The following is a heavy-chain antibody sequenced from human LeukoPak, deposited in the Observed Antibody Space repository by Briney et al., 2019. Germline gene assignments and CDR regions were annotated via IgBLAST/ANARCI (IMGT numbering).Heavy chain of an antibody. CDR2: IIPIFDTA. D-gene: IGHD3-9*01. J-gene: IGHJ4*02. CDR3: ARDLLGSATSYSSGAWDY. CDR1: GYTFIGHY. V-gene: IGHV1-69*13. Sequence: ASVKVSCKASGYTFIGHYIHWVRQAPRQGLEWMGGIIPIFDTADNAQKFQGRLTITADESTSTAYMELSSLRAEDTAVYYCARDLLGSATSYSSGAWDYWGQGTLVTVSS.